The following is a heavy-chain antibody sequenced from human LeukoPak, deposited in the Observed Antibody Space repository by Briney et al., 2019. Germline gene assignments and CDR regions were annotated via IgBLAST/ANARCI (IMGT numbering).Heavy chain of an antibody. CDR2: ISYDGSNK. CDR3: ARAYSSSSGQTV. J-gene: IGHJ4*02. V-gene: IGHV3-30*04. D-gene: IGHD6-6*01. CDR1: GFTFSSYA. Sequence: GGSLRLSCAASGFTFSSYAMHWVRQAPGKGLEWVAVISYDGSNKYYADSVKGRFTISRDNSKNTLYLQMNSLRAEDTAVYYCARAYSSSSGQTVWGQGTLVTVSS.